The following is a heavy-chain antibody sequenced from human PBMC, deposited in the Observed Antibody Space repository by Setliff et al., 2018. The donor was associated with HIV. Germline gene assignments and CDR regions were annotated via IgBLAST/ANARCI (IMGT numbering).Heavy chain of an antibody. CDR3: ARGEVTPVRYFDL. V-gene: IGHV4-34*01. CDR1: GGSFSGYY. CDR2: IVPSGDT. J-gene: IGHJ2*01. D-gene: IGHD3-10*01. Sequence: PSETLSLTCAVSGGSFSGYYWNGIRQPPGEGLEWSGEIVPSGDTNYNPSLKSRVITSVDVSKNQFALNLNSVTAADPAVYYCARGEVTPVRYFDLWGRGTLVTVSS.